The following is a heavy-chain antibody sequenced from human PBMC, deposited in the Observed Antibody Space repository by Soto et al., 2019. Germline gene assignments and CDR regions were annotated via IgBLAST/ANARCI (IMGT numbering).Heavy chain of an antibody. D-gene: IGHD5-18*01. J-gene: IGHJ4*02. Sequence: QVQLVESGGGVVQPGRSLRLSCAASGFTFSSYAMHWVRQAPGKGLEWVAVISYDGSNKDYADSVKGRFTISRDNSKNTLYLQMNSLRAEDTAVYYCARDLGIQLWLRSPVSCWGQGTLVTVSS. CDR3: ARDLGIQLWLRSPVSC. CDR2: ISYDGSNK. CDR1: GFTFSSYA. V-gene: IGHV3-30-3*01.